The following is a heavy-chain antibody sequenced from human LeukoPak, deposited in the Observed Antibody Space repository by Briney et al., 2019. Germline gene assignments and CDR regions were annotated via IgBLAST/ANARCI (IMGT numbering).Heavy chain of an antibody. Sequence: SETLSLTCTVSGGSISSYYWSWIRQPPGKGLEWIGYIYYSGSTNYNPSLKSRVTISVDRSKNQFSLKLSSVTAADTAVYYCARDLVLSAGSAFDIWGQGTMVTVSS. CDR1: GGSISSYY. V-gene: IGHV4-59*12. CDR2: IYYSGST. CDR3: ARDLVLSAGSAFDI. D-gene: IGHD1-26*01. J-gene: IGHJ3*02.